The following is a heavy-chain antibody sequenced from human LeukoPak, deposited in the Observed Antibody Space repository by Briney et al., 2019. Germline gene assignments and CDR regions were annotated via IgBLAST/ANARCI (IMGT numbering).Heavy chain of an antibody. J-gene: IGHJ4*02. D-gene: IGHD3-3*01. Sequence: SETLSLTCLVSGGSIRSSSYYGGWIRQPPGKGLEWIGSIYYSGSTYYNPSLKSRVTISVDTSKNQFSLKLSSVTAADTAVYYCARVITIFGVVILMYFDYWGQGTLVTVSS. V-gene: IGHV4-39*01. CDR2: IYYSGST. CDR1: GGSIRSSSYY. CDR3: ARVITIFGVVILMYFDY.